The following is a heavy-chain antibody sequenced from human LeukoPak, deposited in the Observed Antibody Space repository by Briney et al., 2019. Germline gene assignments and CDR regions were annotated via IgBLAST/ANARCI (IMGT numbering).Heavy chain of an antibody. CDR2: ISDDGGNK. CDR1: GFTFSSYA. CDR3: ARAGSYYYFDY. Sequence: GGSLRLSCAASGFTFSSYAMHWVRQAPGKGLEWVALISDDGGNKYYADSVTGRFTISRDNSKNTLYLQMNSLRAEDTAVYYCARAGSYYYFDYWGQGTLVTVSS. J-gene: IGHJ4*02. V-gene: IGHV3-30*04. D-gene: IGHD3-10*01.